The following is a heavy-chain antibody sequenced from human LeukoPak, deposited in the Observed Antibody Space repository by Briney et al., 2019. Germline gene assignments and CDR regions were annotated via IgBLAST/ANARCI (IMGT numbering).Heavy chain of an antibody. CDR3: AKEVGHNGRFDY. V-gene: IGHV1-2*02. CDR1: GCTFTDYF. D-gene: IGHD1-1*01. Sequence: ASVKVSCTASGCTFTDYFMHWVRQTPGQGLEWMGWIDPNSAGTLYSQRFQGRVSMTRDMSINTIYMELSSLRSDDTAVYYCAKEVGHNGRFDYWGQGTLVTVSP. CDR2: IDPNSAGT. J-gene: IGHJ4*02.